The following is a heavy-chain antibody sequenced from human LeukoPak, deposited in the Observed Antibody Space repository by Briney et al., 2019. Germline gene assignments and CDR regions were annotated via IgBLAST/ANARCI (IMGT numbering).Heavy chain of an antibody. CDR2: INPNSGGT. D-gene: IGHD6-13*01. J-gene: IGHJ5*02. V-gene: IGHV1-2*06. Sequence: ASVKVSCRASGYTFTDYYLHWVRQAPGQGLEWVGRINPNSGGTNYEQKFQGRVTITRDTSISTDYLELSRLRSDDTAVYYCASRYSRGEHNCFDPWGQGTLVAVSS. CDR1: GYTFTDYY. CDR3: ASRYSRGEHNCFDP.